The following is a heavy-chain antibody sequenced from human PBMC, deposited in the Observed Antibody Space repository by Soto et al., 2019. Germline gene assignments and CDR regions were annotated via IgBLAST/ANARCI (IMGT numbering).Heavy chain of an antibody. CDR1: GFTFSSYA. CDR2: IGGSGGST. V-gene: IGHV3-23*01. J-gene: IGHJ4*02. Sequence: EVQLLESGGGLVQPGGSLRLSCAASGFTFSSYAMSWVRQAPGKGLEWVSAIGGSGGSTYYTDSVKGRFTISRDNSKNTLYLQMNSLRAEDTAVYYCAKDRWVAAAGHEDSWGQGTLVTVSS. D-gene: IGHD6-13*01. CDR3: AKDRWVAAAGHEDS.